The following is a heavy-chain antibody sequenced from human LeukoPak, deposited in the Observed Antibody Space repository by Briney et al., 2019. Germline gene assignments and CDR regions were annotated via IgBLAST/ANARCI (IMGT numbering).Heavy chain of an antibody. J-gene: IGHJ4*02. CDR2: ISGSGGST. D-gene: IGHD6-13*01. Sequence: GRSLRLSCAASGFTFSSYAMSWVRQAPGKGLEWVSAISGSGGSTYYADSVKGRFTISRDNSKNTLYLQMNSLRAEDTAVYYCARVFAPYSSSWYYFDCWGQGTLVTVSS. CDR3: ARVFAPYSSSWYYFDC. CDR1: GFTFSSYA. V-gene: IGHV3-23*01.